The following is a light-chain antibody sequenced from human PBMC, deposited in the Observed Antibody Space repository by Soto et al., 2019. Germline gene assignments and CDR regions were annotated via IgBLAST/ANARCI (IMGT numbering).Light chain of an antibody. V-gene: IGKV3-20*01. CDR3: QQYGSSQYN. CDR2: GAS. J-gene: IGKJ2*01. CDR1: QSVSSSY. Sequence: EIVLTQSPGTLSLSPGERATLSCRASQSVSSSYLAWYQQKPGQAPRLLIYGASSRATGIPDRFSGSGSGTDFTLTIRRLEPEDFAVYYCQQYGSSQYNFGQGNTLEIK.